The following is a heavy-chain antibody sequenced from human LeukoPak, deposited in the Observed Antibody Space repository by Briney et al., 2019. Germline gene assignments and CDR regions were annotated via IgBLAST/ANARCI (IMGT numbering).Heavy chain of an antibody. CDR1: GFTFSSYS. J-gene: IGHJ4*02. CDR2: ISSSGSTI. V-gene: IGHV3-48*01. Sequence: GGSLRLSCAASGFTFSSYSMNWVRQAPGKGLEWVSYISSSGSTIYYADSVKGRFTISRDDSKNTLYLQMNSLRAEDTAVYYCAKSGLNRFDYWGQGTLVTVSS. CDR3: AKSGLNRFDY. D-gene: IGHD2-15*01.